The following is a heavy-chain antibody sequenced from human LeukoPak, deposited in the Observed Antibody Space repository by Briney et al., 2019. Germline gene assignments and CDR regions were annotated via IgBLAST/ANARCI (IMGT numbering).Heavy chain of an antibody. J-gene: IGHJ3*02. V-gene: IGHV1-2*04. CDR1: GYTFTGYY. CDR2: INPNSGGT. CDR3: ARGGRYYDSSGYYHDAFDI. D-gene: IGHD3-22*01. Sequence: GASVKVSCKASGYTFTGYYMRWVRQAPGQGLEWMGWINPNSGGTNYAQKFQGWVTMTRDTSISTAYMELSRLRSDDTAVYYCARGGRYYDSSGYYHDAFDIWGQGTMVTVSS.